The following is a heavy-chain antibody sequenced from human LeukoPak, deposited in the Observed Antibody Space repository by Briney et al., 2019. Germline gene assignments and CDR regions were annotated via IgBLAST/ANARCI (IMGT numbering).Heavy chain of an antibody. D-gene: IGHD6-13*01. J-gene: IGHJ4*02. Sequence: GGSLRLSCAASGFTFSSYTMTWVRQAPGKGLEWVSTISGSGGSTYYADSVKGRFTISRDNSKNTLYLQMNSPRAEDTAVYYCAKDIATASHWGQGTLVTVSS. CDR3: AKDIATASH. CDR2: ISGSGGST. V-gene: IGHV3-23*01. CDR1: GFTFSSYT.